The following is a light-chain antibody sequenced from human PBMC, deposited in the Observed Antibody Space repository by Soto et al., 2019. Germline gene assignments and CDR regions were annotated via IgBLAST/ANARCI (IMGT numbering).Light chain of an antibody. CDR1: QSISRN. V-gene: IGKV3-11*01. J-gene: IGKJ1*01. CDR2: DAS. CDR3: QQRASWPPWT. Sequence: LSLSPGERATLSCRASQSISRNLAWYQQKPGQAPRLLIYDASNRATGIPDRFSGSGSGTDFTLTISSLEPEDFAVYYCQQRASWPPWTFGQGTKVEIK.